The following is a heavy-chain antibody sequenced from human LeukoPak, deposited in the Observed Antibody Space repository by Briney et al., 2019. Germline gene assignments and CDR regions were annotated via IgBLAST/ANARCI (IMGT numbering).Heavy chain of an antibody. J-gene: IGHJ5*02. Sequence: SETLSLTCAVYGGSFSGYYWSWIRQPPGKGLEWLGEINHRGDTNYNPSLKSRVTLSVDTFNNQFSLKLSSMAAADTAVYYCARGGRGVSAARRFKPGNWFDPWGQGTLVIVSS. CDR3: ARGGRGVSAARRFKPGNWFDP. CDR2: INHRGDT. D-gene: IGHD3-10*01. V-gene: IGHV4-34*01. CDR1: GGSFSGYY.